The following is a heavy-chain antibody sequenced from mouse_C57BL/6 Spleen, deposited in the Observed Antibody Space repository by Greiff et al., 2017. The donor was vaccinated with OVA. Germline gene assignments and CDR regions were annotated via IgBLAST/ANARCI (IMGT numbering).Heavy chain of an antibody. D-gene: IGHD1-3*01. CDR3: ARGPLKGYYFDY. CDR1: GYTFTDYY. V-gene: IGHV1-19*01. J-gene: IGHJ2*01. CDR2: INPYNGGT. Sequence: EVQLQQSGPVLVKPGASVKMSCKASGYTFTDYYMNWVKQSHGKSLEWIGVINPYNGGTSYNQKFKGKATLTVDKSSSTAYMELNSLTSEDSAVYYCARGPLKGYYFDYWGQGTTLTVSS.